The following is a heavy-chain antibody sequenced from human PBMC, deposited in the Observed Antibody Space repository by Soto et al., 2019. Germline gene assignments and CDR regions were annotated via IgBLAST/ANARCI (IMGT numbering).Heavy chain of an antibody. V-gene: IGHV1-18*01. J-gene: IGHJ6*02. D-gene: IGHD3-22*01. CDR1: GYSFSSYG. CDR3: ARGVYYDISGARNYHYYGMDV. Sequence: ASVKVSCKASGYSFSSYGITWVRQAPGQGLEWLGWISPYNDDTKYAQRLQGRVTMTTDTSTRTAYMDIRGLRSDDTAIYYCARGVYYDISGARNYHYYGMDVRGQGTTVTVSS. CDR2: ISPYNDDT.